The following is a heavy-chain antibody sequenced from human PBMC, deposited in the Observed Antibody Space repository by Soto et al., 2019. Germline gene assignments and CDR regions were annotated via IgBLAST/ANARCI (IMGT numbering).Heavy chain of an antibody. Sequence: QVQLQESGPGLVKPSETLSLTCTVSGGSISSYYWSWIRQPPGKGLECIGYIYYSGSTNYNPSLKSRVTISVDTSKNQFSLKLSSVTAADTAVYYCARLNYVWGRLFDYWGQGTLVTVSS. CDR3: ARLNYVWGRLFDY. CDR1: GGSISSYY. J-gene: IGHJ4*02. D-gene: IGHD3-16*01. V-gene: IGHV4-59*08. CDR2: IYYSGST.